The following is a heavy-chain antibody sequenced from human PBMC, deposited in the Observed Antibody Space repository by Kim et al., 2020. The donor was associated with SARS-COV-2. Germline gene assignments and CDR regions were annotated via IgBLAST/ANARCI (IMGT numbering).Heavy chain of an antibody. V-gene: IGHV3-15*01. CDR3: TTGPSDLWFGELLYYYYGMDV. Sequence: GGSLRLSCAASGFTFSNAWMSWVRQAPGKGLEWVGRIKSKTDGGTTDYAAPVKGRFTISRDDSKNTLYLQMNSLKTEDTAVYYCTTGPSDLWFGELLYYYYGMDVWGQGTTVTVSS. CDR1: GFTFSNAW. J-gene: IGHJ6*02. CDR2: IKSKTDGGTT. D-gene: IGHD3-10*01.